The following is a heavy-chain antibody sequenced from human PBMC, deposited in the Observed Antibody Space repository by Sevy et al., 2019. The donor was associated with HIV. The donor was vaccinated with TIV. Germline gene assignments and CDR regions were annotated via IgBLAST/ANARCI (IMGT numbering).Heavy chain of an antibody. CDR1: GFTFSGSA. D-gene: IGHD3-10*01. V-gene: IGHV3-73*01. J-gene: IGHJ4*02. CDR3: AKEVSEHSYSDY. Sequence: GGSLRLSCAASGFTFSGSAMHWVRQASGKGLEWVGRIRSKANSYATVYAASVKGRFTISRDNSKNTLYLQMNGLRAEDTAVYYCAKEVSEHSYSDYWGQGTLVTVSS. CDR2: IRSKANSYAT.